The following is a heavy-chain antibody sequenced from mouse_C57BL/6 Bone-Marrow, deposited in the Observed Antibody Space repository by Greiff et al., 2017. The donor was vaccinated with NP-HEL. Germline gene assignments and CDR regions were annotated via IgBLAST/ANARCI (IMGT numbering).Heavy chain of an antibody. V-gene: IGHV1-59*01. CDR2: IDPSDSYT. J-gene: IGHJ3*01. CDR3: ARSYYYGSSSWFAY. D-gene: IGHD1-1*01. CDR1: GYTFTSYW. Sequence: QVQLQQPGAELVRPGTSVKLSCKASGYTFTSYWMHWVKQRPGQGLEWIGVIDPSDSYTNYNQKFKGKDTLTGDTSSSTAYMQLSSLTSEDSAVYYCARSYYYGSSSWFAYWGQGTLVTVSA.